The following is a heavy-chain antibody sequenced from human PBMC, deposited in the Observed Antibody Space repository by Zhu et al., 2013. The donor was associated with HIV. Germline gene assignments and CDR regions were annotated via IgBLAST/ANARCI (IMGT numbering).Heavy chain of an antibody. J-gene: IGHJ4*02. CDR3: ARGPQIMITFGGVIYDY. V-gene: IGHV1-18*01. Sequence: QVQLVQSGAEVRKPGASVKVSCKASGYTFTSYGISWVRQAPGQGLEWMGWISAYNGNTNYAQKLQGRGTMTTDTSTSTAYMELRSLRSDDTAVYYCARGPQIMITFGGVIYDYWGQGTLVTVSS. CDR1: GYTFTSYG. D-gene: IGHD3-16*01. CDR2: ISAYNGNT.